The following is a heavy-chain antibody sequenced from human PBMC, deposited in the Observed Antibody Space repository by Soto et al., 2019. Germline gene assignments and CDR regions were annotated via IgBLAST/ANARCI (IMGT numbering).Heavy chain of an antibody. J-gene: IGHJ4*02. Sequence: PGGSLRLSCAASGFTFSGDDMHWVRQATGKGLEWVSATGTAGDTYYPGSVKGRFTISRENAKNSLYLQMNSLRAGDTAVYYCARVDSGWSYDYWGQGTLVTVSS. CDR1: GFTFSGDD. D-gene: IGHD6-19*01. V-gene: IGHV3-13*01. CDR2: TGTAGDT. CDR3: ARVDSGWSYDY.